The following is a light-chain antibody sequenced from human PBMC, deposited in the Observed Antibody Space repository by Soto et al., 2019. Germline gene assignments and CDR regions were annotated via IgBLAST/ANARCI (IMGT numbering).Light chain of an antibody. CDR3: QHSTTWT. J-gene: IGKJ1*01. CDR2: AAS. Sequence: DIQMTQSPSSLSASVVDRVTIICRASQGISTSLNWYQQKPGKAPKLLIYAASSLQSGVPSRFSGSGSETDFTLTISSLQPEDFATYSCQHSTTWTFGRGTKVDIK. V-gene: IGKV1-39*01. CDR1: QGISTS.